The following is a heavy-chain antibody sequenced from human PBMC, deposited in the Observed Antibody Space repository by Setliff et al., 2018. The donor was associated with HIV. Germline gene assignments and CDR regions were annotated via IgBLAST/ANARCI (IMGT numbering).Heavy chain of an antibody. V-gene: IGHV4-59*08. CDR1: GPSINIHY. D-gene: IGHD6-19*01. Sequence: SETLSLTCTVSGPSINIHYWSWIRQSPGKAFEWIGYIYSTGSTNYNPSLQSRVTISMVASRNQFSLKLSSVTAADTAVYYCAAGIAVAGTDYYYYGMDVWGQGTTVTVSS. CDR3: AAGIAVAGTDYYYYGMDV. CDR2: IYSTGST. J-gene: IGHJ6*02.